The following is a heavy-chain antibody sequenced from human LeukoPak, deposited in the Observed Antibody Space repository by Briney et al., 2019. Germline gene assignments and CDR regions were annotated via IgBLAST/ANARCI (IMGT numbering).Heavy chain of an antibody. V-gene: IGHV3-23*01. CDR3: AKAHRRYCSSTSCYWDY. J-gene: IGHJ4*02. D-gene: IGHD2-2*01. CDR2: ISGSGGST. Sequence: GRSLRLSCAASGFTFDDYAMHWVRQAAGKGLEWVSAISGSGGSTYYADSVKGRFTISRDNSKNTLYLQMNSLRAEDTAVYYCAKAHRRYCSSTSCYWDYWGQGTLVTVSS. CDR1: GFTFDDYA.